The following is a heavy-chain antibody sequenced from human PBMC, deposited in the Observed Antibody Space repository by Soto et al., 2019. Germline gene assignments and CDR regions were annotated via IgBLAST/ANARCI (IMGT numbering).Heavy chain of an antibody. CDR1: GGSINDYY. D-gene: IGHD3-10*01. CDR2: IYYSGST. J-gene: IGHJ4*02. Sequence: QVQLQESGPGLVKPSETLSLTCSVSGGSINDYYWTWIRQPPGKRPEWIGYIYYSGSTNYNHSRKSRVTVSVDTSKNQFSLKLSSVTDADTGVYYCARTNYYGSGYYVDHWGQGTLVTVSS. CDR3: ARTNYYGSGYYVDH. V-gene: IGHV4-59*01.